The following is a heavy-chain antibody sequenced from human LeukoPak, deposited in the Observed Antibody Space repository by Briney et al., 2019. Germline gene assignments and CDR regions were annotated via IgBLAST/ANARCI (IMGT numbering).Heavy chain of an antibody. CDR1: GFTFSDFW. Sequence: GGSLRLSCAASGFTFSDFWMNWVRQAPGKGLEWVANIKQDGSEKYYVDSVKGRFTISRDNAKNSLYLQMNNLRAEDTAVYYCARVGNYENWFDPWGQGTLVTVSS. V-gene: IGHV3-7*01. D-gene: IGHD1-7*01. CDR2: IKQDGSEK. CDR3: ARVGNYENWFDP. J-gene: IGHJ5*02.